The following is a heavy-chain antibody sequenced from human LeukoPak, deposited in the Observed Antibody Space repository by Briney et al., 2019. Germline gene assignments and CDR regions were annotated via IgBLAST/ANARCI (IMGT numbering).Heavy chain of an antibody. Sequence: SCKASGYTFTGYYMHWVRQAPGKGLEWVAVISYDGSNKYYADSVKGRFTISRDNSKNTLYLQMNSLRAEDTAVYYCARDRKAYCGGDCYSYYYGMDVWGQGTTVTVSS. V-gene: IGHV3-30-3*01. CDR3: ARDRKAYCGGDCYSYYYGMDV. CDR1: GYTFTGYY. J-gene: IGHJ6*02. CDR2: ISYDGSNK. D-gene: IGHD2-21*02.